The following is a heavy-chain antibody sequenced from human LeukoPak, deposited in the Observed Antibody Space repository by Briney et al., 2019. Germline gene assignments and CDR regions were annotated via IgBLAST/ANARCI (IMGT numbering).Heavy chain of an antibody. CDR1: GGSISSHY. V-gene: IGHV4-59*11. CDR3: ASYSNYEDY. J-gene: IGHJ4*02. Sequence: SETLSLTCTVSGGSISSHYWSWIRQPPGKGLEWIGYIYYSGSTNYNPSLKSRVTISVDTSKNQFPLKLSSVTAADTAVYYCASYSNYEDYWGQGTLVTVSS. CDR2: IYYSGST. D-gene: IGHD4-11*01.